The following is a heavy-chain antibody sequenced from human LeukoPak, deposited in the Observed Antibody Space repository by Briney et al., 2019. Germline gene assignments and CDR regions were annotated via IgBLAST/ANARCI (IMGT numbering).Heavy chain of an antibody. CDR2: IYSSGST. Sequence: PSETLSLTCTVSGGYISGHNWSWIRQPAGKGLEWIGRIYSSGSTNYNPSLKSRVTMSVDTSKNQFSLRLSSVTAADTAVYFCVRDLGGFDSWGQGALVLVCS. V-gene: IGHV4-4*07. CDR3: VRDLGGFDS. J-gene: IGHJ5*01. CDR1: GGYISGHN.